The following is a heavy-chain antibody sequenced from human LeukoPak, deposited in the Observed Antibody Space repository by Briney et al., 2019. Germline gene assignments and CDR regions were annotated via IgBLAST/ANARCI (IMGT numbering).Heavy chain of an antibody. CDR3: AIWTSGNY. Sequence: GGSLRLSCAASGLTFDGSWMNWVCQAPGKGLEWVANMDPSGSQKRYVDSVKGRFSISKDNPGTSLYLEMYSLRAEDTAIYYCAIWTSGNYWGQGTLVTVSS. J-gene: IGHJ4*02. CDR2: MDPSGSQK. CDR1: GLTFDGSW. V-gene: IGHV3-7*01. D-gene: IGHD1-1*01.